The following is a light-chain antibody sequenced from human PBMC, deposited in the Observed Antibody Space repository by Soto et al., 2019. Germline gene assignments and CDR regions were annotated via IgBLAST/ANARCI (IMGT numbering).Light chain of an antibody. CDR3: QQYSDWPLT. CDR2: GAS. CDR1: QTLYNN. V-gene: IGKV3-15*01. J-gene: IGKJ4*01. Sequence: EIVMTQSPATLSVSPGERATLSCRASQTLYNNLAWYQQKLGQAPSLLIYGASARATDIPARFSGSGSGTEFTLTISGRQSEDFAIYYCQQYSDWPLTFGGGTKVEIK.